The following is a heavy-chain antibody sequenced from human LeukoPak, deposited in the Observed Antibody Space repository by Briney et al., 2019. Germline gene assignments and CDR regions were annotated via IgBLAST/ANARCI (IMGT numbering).Heavy chain of an antibody. CDR3: EGTYYYDSSDDY. CDR2: ISGSGTST. J-gene: IGHJ4*02. Sequence: PGGSLRLSCAASGFTFRSYAMSWVRQAPGKGLEWVLAISGSGTSTYYADSGKGRFTIPRDNSKNTLYLQMNALRAEDTAVYYCEGTYYYDSSDDYWGQGTLVTVSS. CDR1: GFTFRSYA. V-gene: IGHV3-23*01. D-gene: IGHD3-22*01.